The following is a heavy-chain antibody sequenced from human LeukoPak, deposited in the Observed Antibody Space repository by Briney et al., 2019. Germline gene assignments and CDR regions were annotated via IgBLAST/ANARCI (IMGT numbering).Heavy chain of an antibody. D-gene: IGHD6-13*01. CDR1: GFTFSSYG. CDR2: ISYDGSNK. Sequence: GGSLRLSCAASGFTFSSYGMHWVRQAPGKGREWVAVISYDGSNKYYADSVKGRFTISRDNSKNTLYLQMNSLRAEDTAVYYCAKDQDVASAGTWGSIDYWGQGTLVTVSS. CDR3: AKDQDVASAGTWGSIDY. V-gene: IGHV3-30*18. J-gene: IGHJ4*02.